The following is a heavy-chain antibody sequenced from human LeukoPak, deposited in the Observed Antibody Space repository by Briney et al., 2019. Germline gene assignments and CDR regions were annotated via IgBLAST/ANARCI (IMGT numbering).Heavy chain of an antibody. D-gene: IGHD3-9*01. CDR1: GFTFSTFW. CDR2: IDGDGSTT. V-gene: IGHV3-74*01. CDR3: ARGWVPSDISMN. J-gene: IGHJ3*01. Sequence: GGSLRLSCAASGFTFSTFWMHWVRQPPGKGLVWVSRIDGDGSTTGYADSVKGRFTISRDNAKNTLYLQMNSLRAEDTAVYYCARGWVPSDISMNWGQGTMVTVSS.